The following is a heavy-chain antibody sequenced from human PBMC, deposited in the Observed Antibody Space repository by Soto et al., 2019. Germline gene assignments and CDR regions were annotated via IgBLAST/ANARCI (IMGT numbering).Heavy chain of an antibody. V-gene: IGHV5-10-1*01. J-gene: IGHJ4*02. CDR1: GYSFTSYW. D-gene: IGHD3-22*01. CDR2: IDPSDSQT. CDR3: ARQIYDSDTGPNFQYYFDS. Sequence: GESLKISCKGSGYSFTSYWITWVRQKPGKGLEWMGRIDPSDSQTYYSPSFRGHVTISVTKSITTVFLQWSSLRASDTAMYYCARQIYDSDTGPNFQYYFDSWGQGTPVTVSS.